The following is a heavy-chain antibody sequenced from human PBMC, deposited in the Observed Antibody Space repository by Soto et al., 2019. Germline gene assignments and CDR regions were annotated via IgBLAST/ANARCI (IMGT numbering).Heavy chain of an antibody. CDR2: ISYDGSNK. CDR1: GFTFSSYA. CDR3: ARDSCSGSCYSRYYYYYYGMDV. J-gene: IGHJ6*02. D-gene: IGHD2-15*01. V-gene: IGHV3-30-3*01. Sequence: QVQLVESGGGVVQPGRSLRLSCAASGFTFSSYAMHWVRQAPGKGLEWVAVISYDGSNKYYADSVKGRFTISRDNSKNAMYLQMTSLRAEDTAVYYCARDSCSGSCYSRYYYYYYGMDVWGQGTTVTVSS.